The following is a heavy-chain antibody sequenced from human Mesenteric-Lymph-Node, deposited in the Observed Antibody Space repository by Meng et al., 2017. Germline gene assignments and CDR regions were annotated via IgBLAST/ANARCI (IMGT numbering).Heavy chain of an antibody. D-gene: IGHD3-10*01. J-gene: IGHJ4*02. Sequence: QVQLGESGGGLVKPGGSLRLSCAASGFTFSDYYMSWFRQAPGKGLEWVSYISRSGSTKYYADSVQGRFTVSRDDAKNSLYLEMNSLRAEDTAVYYCARDRGSTYLHDYWGQGTLVTVSS. V-gene: IGHV3-11*01. CDR2: ISRSGSTK. CDR3: ARDRGSTYLHDY. CDR1: GFTFSDYY.